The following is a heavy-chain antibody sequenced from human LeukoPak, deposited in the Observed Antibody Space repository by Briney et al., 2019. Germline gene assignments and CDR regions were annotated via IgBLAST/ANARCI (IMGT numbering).Heavy chain of an antibody. Sequence: PGRSLRLSCAASGFTFSSYGLHWVRQAPGKGLEWVAVIWYDGSNKYYADSVKGRFTISRDNSKNTLYLQMNSLRAEDTAVYYCAREAAALFDYWGQGTLVTVSS. CDR2: IWYDGSNK. D-gene: IGHD2-2*01. CDR3: AREAAALFDY. CDR1: GFTFSSYG. V-gene: IGHV3-33*01. J-gene: IGHJ4*02.